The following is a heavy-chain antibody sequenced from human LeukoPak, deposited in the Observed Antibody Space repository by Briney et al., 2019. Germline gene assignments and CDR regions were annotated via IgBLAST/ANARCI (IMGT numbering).Heavy chain of an antibody. D-gene: IGHD6-19*01. J-gene: IGHJ3*02. CDR3: AREASVAGTEGAFDI. CDR1: GFTFSNYG. V-gene: IGHV3-30*03. CDR2: ISFDGRNK. Sequence: GGSLRLSCATSGFTFSNYGMHWVRQAPGKGLEWLAVISFDGRNKYFADSVKDRFAISRDNSKNTLYLQMNSLRAEDTAVYYCAREASVAGTEGAFDIWGQGTMVTVSS.